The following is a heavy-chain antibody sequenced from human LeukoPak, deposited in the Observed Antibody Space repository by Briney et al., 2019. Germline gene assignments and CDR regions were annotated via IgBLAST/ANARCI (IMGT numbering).Heavy chain of an antibody. D-gene: IGHD2-15*01. CDR1: GGSVSGYY. CDR2: VYYSGST. CDR3: ARIHRYCSGGACYVLDN. V-gene: IGHV4-59*02. Sequence: PSETLSLTCVVSGGSVSGYYWGWIRQPPGRGLEWLGYVYYSGSTNYNPSFKSRITISVDTSRNQFSLQLSSVTAADTAVYYCARIHRYCSGGACYVLDNWGQGTLVAVSS. J-gene: IGHJ4*02.